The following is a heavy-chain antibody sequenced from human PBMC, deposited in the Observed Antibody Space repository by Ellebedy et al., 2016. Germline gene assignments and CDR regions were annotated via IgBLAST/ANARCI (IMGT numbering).Heavy chain of an antibody. CDR1: GYTFTHYW. Sequence: GGSLRLXCTGSGYTFTHYWITWVRQMSGKGLEWMGRIDPSDSHTSYSPSFQGHVTISADKSSSTVYLQWSSLKASDTAKYYCARRFDDDGSAWDSWGQGTLVSVSS. CDR2: IDPSDSHT. J-gene: IGHJ5*02. CDR3: ARRFDDDGSAWDS. D-gene: IGHD6-19*01. V-gene: IGHV5-10-1*01.